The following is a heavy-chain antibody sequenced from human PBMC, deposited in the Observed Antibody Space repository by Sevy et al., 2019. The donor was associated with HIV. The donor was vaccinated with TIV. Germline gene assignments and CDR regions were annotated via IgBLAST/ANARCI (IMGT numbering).Heavy chain of an antibody. Sequence: GGSLRLSWIGSGFSFSYYGIHWVRQSPGKGLDWVALISHDGINEYYADSVKGRFTISRDNSKNTVYLEMNSLRNEDTAIYFCANAYSGSYSHSYLYALDVWGQGTTVTVSS. D-gene: IGHD1-26*01. V-gene: IGHV3-30*18. CDR3: ANAYSGSYSHSYLYALDV. CDR1: GFSFSYYG. J-gene: IGHJ6*02. CDR2: ISHDGINE.